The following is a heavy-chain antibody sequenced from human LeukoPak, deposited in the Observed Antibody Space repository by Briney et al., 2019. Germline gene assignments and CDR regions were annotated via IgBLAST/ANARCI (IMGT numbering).Heavy chain of an antibody. CDR1: GFTFSDYY. CDR3: AKHKENYGDSCLDDY. V-gene: IGHV3-30*18. Sequence: GGSLRLSCAASGFTFSDYYMSWVRQAPGKGLEWVAVISYDGSNKYYADSVKGRFTISRDNSKNTLYLQMNSLRAEDTAVYYCAKHKENYGDSCLDDYWGQGTLVTVSS. J-gene: IGHJ4*02. D-gene: IGHD4-17*01. CDR2: ISYDGSNK.